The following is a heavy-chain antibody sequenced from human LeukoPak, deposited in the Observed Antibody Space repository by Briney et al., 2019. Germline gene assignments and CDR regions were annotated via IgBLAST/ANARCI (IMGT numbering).Heavy chain of an antibody. CDR1: GGSINNYY. J-gene: IGHJ3*02. D-gene: IGHD3-22*01. V-gene: IGHV4-4*07. CDR3: ARGPYSYDSSGAFDI. CDR2: ISSSGST. Sequence: SETLSLTCTVSGGSINNYYWSWIRQPAGKGLEWIGRISSSGSTNYNPSRKSRVTISVDTSKNQFSLKLSSVTAADTAVYFCARGPYSYDSSGAFDIWGQGTMVTVSS.